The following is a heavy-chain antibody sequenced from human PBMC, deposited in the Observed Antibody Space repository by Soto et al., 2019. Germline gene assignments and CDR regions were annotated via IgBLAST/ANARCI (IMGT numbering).Heavy chain of an antibody. Sequence: QVHLVQYGAEVKKPGASVKVSCKGSGYGFTTYGITWVRQAPGQGLEWMAWISAQNGNTNYAQKLQGRVTVTRDTSTSTAYMELRSLRSDDTAVYYCARGRYGDYWGQGALVTVSS. CDR2: ISAQNGNT. V-gene: IGHV1-18*01. D-gene: IGHD1-1*01. CDR3: ARGRYGDY. J-gene: IGHJ4*02. CDR1: GYGFTTYG.